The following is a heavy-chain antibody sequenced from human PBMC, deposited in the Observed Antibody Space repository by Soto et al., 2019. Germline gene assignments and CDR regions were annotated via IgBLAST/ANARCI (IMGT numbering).Heavy chain of an antibody. V-gene: IGHV1-18*01. CDR2: ISAYNGNT. J-gene: IGHJ5*02. CDR1: GYTFTSYG. D-gene: IGHD2-15*01. CDR3: ARDGHCSGGSCYFGWFDT. Sequence: QVQLVQSGAEVKKPGASVKVSCKASGYTFTSYGISWVRQAPGQGLEWMGWISAYNGNTNYAQKLQGRVTMTTDTSTRTAYMELRSLRSADTAVYYCARDGHCSGGSCYFGWFDTWGQGTLVTASS.